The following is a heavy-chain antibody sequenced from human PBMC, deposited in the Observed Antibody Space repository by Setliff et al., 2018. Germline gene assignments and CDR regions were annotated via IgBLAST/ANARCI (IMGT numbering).Heavy chain of an antibody. CDR2: INTNTGNP. V-gene: IGHV7-4-1*02. J-gene: IGHJ4*02. CDR1: GYTFISYT. Sequence: GASVKVSCKASGYTFISYTMNWVRQAPGQGLVWMGWINTNTGNPTYAQGFTGRFVFSLDTSVSTTYLQISSLKAEDTAVYYCAREGYTYGPAYYFDYWGQGTLVTVSS. CDR3: AREGYTYGPAYYFDY. D-gene: IGHD5-18*01.